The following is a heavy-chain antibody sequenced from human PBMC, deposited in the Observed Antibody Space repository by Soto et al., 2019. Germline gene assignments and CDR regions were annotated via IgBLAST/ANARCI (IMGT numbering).Heavy chain of an antibody. CDR3: ARDTRETVTDSYQYYYYGMDV. V-gene: IGHV4-30-4*01. CDR2: IYYSGST. J-gene: IGHJ6*02. D-gene: IGHD1-1*01. Sequence: PSETLSLTCTVSGGSISSGDYYWSWIRQPPGKGLEWIGYIYYSGSTYYNPSLKSRVTISVDTSKNQFSLKLSSVTAADTAVYYCARDTRETVTDSYQYYYYGMDVWGQGTTVTVSS. CDR1: GGSISSGDYY.